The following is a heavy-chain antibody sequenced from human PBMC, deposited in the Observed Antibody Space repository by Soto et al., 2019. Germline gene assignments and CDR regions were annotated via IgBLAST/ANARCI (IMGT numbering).Heavy chain of an antibody. CDR2: IKEDGSEK. V-gene: IGHV3-7*01. CDR1: GFTFITYW. CDR3: ARGWGYFDSSGFPYLYAMDV. J-gene: IGHJ6*02. Sequence: PGGALRLYCAASGFTFITYWMSWVRQAPGKGLEWVANIKEDGSEKYYVDSVEGRFTISRDNAKNSLYLQMTSLRAEDTALYYCARGWGYFDSSGFPYLYAMDVWGQGTTVTVSS. D-gene: IGHD3-22*01.